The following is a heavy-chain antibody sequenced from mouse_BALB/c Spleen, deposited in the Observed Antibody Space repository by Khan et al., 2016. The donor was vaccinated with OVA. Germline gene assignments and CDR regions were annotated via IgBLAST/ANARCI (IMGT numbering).Heavy chain of an antibody. J-gene: IGHJ3*01. CDR3: VRDGAYHRNDGWFAY. CDR1: GYTFTSYT. D-gene: IGHD2-14*01. V-gene: IGHV1-4*01. Sequence: QVQLQQSGAGLARPGASVKMSCKASGYTFTSYTIHWIKKRPGQGLEWIGYINPSNDYTNYNQKFKDKATLTTDKSSTTAYLQLSSLTSDDSAVYNCVRDGAYHRNDGWFAYWGQGTLVTVSA. CDR2: INPSNDYT.